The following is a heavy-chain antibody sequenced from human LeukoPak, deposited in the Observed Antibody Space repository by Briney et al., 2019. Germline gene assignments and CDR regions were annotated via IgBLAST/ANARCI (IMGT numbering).Heavy chain of an antibody. CDR1: GFTFNTYG. CDR3: AKSNTESQTTVGN. V-gene: IGHV3-33*06. Sequence: PGGSLRLSCAASGFTFNTYGMHWVRQAPGKGLEWIAVVWSDGSNRFYAGSVEGRFTISRDNSKNTLYLQMNSLRAEDTAVYYCAKSNTESQTTVGNWGQGTLVSVSS. D-gene: IGHD1-14*01. J-gene: IGHJ4*02. CDR2: VWSDGSNR.